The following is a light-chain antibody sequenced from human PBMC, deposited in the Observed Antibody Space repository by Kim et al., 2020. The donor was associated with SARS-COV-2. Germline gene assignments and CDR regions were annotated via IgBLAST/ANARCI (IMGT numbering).Light chain of an antibody. Sequence: QSVLTQPPSASGTPGQRVTISCSGSSSNIGSNSVNWYQQLPRTAPKLLIYSNNQRPSGVPDRFSGSKSGTSASLAISGLQSEDEADYYCAAWDDSLNVVFGGGTQLTVL. CDR3: AAWDDSLNVV. J-gene: IGLJ3*02. CDR2: SNN. CDR1: SSNIGSNS. V-gene: IGLV1-44*01.